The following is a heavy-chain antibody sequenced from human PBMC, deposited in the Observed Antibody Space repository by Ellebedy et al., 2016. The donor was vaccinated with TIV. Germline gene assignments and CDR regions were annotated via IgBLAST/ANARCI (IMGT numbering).Heavy chain of an antibody. CDR2: INWNGAST. CDR3: ARAISSSWADH. J-gene: IGHJ4*02. D-gene: IGHD6-13*01. Sequence: PGGSLRLSCAASGFTFDGYGMYWVRQAPGKGLEWVSTINWNGASTSYADSVKGRYTVSRDNANKSLHLQMNSLRAEDTAFYYCARAISSSWADHWGQGTLVTVSS. V-gene: IGHV3-20*04. CDR1: GFTFDGYG.